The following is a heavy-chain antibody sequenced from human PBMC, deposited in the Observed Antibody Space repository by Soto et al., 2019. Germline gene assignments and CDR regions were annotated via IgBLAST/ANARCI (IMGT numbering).Heavy chain of an antibody. CDR1: GYTFTSYD. CDR3: ARVGYYYDSSGYYLSFEY. Sequence: GASVKVSCKSSGYTFTSYDINWVRQATGQGLEWMGWMNPNSGNTGYAQKFQGRVTMTRNTSISTAYMELSSLRSEDTAVYYCARVGYYYDSSGYYLSFEYWGQGTLVTVSS. J-gene: IGHJ4*02. CDR2: MNPNSGNT. V-gene: IGHV1-8*01. D-gene: IGHD3-22*01.